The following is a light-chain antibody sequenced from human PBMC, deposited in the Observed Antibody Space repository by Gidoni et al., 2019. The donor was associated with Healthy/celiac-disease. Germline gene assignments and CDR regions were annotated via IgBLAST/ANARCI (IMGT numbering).Light chain of an antibody. V-gene: IGLV1-44*01. CDR2: SNN. CDR1: SSNIGSND. CDR3: AAWDDSLNAWV. Sequence: SVMTQPPSASGTPGQRVTISCSGSSSNIGSNDVNWYQQIAGTAPKLLIYSNNLRPSGVPDRFFGSKSGTSASLAISGVQSEDEADYYCAAWDDSLNAWVFGGGTKVTAL. J-gene: IGLJ3*02.